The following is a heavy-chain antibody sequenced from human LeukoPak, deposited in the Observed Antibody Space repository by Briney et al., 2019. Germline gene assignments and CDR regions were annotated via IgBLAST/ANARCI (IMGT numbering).Heavy chain of an antibody. CDR3: ARGCISTSCRGFDP. D-gene: IGHD2-2*01. V-gene: IGHV4-4*07. J-gene: IGHJ5*02. CDR1: GGSISSYY. CDR2: IYTSGST. Sequence: PSETLSLTWTVSGGSISSYYWSWIRQPAGKGLEWIGRIYTSGSTNYNPSLKSRVTISVDKSKNQFSLKLSSVTAADTAVYYCARGCISTSCRGFDPWGQGTLVTVSS.